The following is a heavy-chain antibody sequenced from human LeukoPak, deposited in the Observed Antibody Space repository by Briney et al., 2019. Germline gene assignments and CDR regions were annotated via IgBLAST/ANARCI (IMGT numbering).Heavy chain of an antibody. D-gene: IGHD2-2*01. J-gene: IGHJ5*02. CDR1: GGSISSSSYY. CDR3: ARGRGVPAA. CDR2: IYYSGST. Sequence: SEILSLTCTVSGGSISSSSYYWSWIRQPPGKGLEWIGYIYYSGSTNYNPSLKSRVTISVDTSKNQFSLKLSSVTAADTAVYYCARGRGVPAAWGQGTLVTVSS. V-gene: IGHV4-61*01.